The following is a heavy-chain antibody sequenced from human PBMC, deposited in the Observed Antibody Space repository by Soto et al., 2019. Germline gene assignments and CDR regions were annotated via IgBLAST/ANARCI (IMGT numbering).Heavy chain of an antibody. CDR1: GYTFTSYY. V-gene: IGHV1-46*01. Sequence: ASVKVSCKASGYTFTSYYMHWVRQAPGQGLEWMGIINPSGGSTSYAQKFQGRVTMTWDTSTSTVYMELSSLRSEDTAVYYCAREMYCSGGSCYRNDAFDIWGQGTMVTVSS. J-gene: IGHJ3*02. CDR2: INPSGGST. D-gene: IGHD2-15*01. CDR3: AREMYCSGGSCYRNDAFDI.